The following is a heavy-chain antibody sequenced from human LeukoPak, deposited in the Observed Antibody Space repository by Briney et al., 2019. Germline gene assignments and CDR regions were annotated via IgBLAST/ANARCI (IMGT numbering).Heavy chain of an antibody. CDR2: IYTSGST. J-gene: IGHJ4*02. CDR1: GGSISGYY. V-gene: IGHV4-4*09. Sequence: SETLSLTCTVSGGSISGYYWSWIRQPPGKGLEWIGYIYTSGSTNYNPSLKSRVTISVDTSKNQFSLKLSSVTAADTAVYYCASIAARNYFDYWGQGTLVTVSS. D-gene: IGHD6-6*01. CDR3: ASIAARNYFDY.